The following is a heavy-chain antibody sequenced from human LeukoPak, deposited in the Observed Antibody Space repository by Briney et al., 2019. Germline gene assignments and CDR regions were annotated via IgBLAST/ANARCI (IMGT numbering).Heavy chain of an antibody. J-gene: IGHJ6*02. CDR2: INHSGST. Sequence: SETLSLTCAVYGGSFSGYYWSWIRQPPGKGLERIGEINHSGSTNYNPSLKSRVTISVDTSKNQFSLKLSSVTAADTAVYYCARGFTLVTGMDVWGQGTTVTVSS. V-gene: IGHV4-34*01. CDR3: ARGFTLVTGMDV. D-gene: IGHD5-18*01. CDR1: GGSFSGYY.